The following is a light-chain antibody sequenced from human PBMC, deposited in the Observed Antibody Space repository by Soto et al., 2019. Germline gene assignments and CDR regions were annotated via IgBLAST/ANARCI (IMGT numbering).Light chain of an antibody. Sequence: QSALTQPPSASGSPRQPVAISCTGTSSDIGAYKFVSWYQQHPGKAPKLIIYEVSRRPSGVPDRFSGSKSGNTASLTVSGLLAEDEADYYCSLYAGTNSVVFGGGTKLTVL. J-gene: IGLJ2*01. CDR2: EVS. CDR3: SLYAGTNSVV. CDR1: SSDIGAYKF. V-gene: IGLV2-8*01.